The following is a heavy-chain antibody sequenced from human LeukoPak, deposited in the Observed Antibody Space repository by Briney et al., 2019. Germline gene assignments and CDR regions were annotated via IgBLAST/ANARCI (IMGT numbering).Heavy chain of an antibody. D-gene: IGHD6-25*01. CDR1: GGSISSYY. V-gene: IGHV4-59*01. J-gene: IGHJ4*02. Sequence: SETLSLTCTVSGGSISSYYWSWIRQPPGKGLEWIGYIYYSGSTNYNPSLKSRVTISVDTSKNQFSLKLSSVTAADTAVYYCARVEQRPPMGSFDYWGQGTLVTVSS. CDR3: ARVEQRPPMGSFDY. CDR2: IYYSGST.